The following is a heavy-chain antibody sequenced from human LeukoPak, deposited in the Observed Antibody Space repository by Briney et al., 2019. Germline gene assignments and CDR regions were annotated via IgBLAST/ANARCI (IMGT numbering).Heavy chain of an antibody. CDR1: GFTFSSYA. V-gene: IGHV3-20*04. D-gene: IGHD3-10*01. Sequence: GGSLRLSCAASGFTFSSYAMSWVRQAPGKGLEWVSGINWNGGSTGYADSVKGRFTISRDNAKNSLYLQMNSLRAEDTALYYCARDSFGSGSPHWGQGTLVTVSS. CDR3: ARDSFGSGSPH. J-gene: IGHJ4*02. CDR2: INWNGGST.